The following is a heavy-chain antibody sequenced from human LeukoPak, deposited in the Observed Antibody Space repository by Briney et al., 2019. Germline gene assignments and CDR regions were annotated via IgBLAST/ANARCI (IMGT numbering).Heavy chain of an antibody. CDR3: ARSGNYYDSSGYWALTFQLNLYYYYGMDV. V-gene: IGHV3-30*03. D-gene: IGHD3-22*01. CDR2: ISYDGSNK. J-gene: IGHJ6*02. Sequence: GGSLRLSCAASGFTFSSYGMHWVRQAPGKGLEWVAVISYDGSNKYYADSVKGRFTISRDNSKNTLYLQMNSLRAEDTAVYYCARSGNYYDSSGYWALTFQLNLYYYYGMDVWGQGTTVTVSS. CDR1: GFTFSSYG.